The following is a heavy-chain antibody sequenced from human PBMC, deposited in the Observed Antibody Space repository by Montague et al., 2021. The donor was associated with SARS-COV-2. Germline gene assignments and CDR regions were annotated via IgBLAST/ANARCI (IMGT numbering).Heavy chain of an antibody. CDR1: GGSVRSGLYY. V-gene: IGHV4-61*01. CDR3: ARERLDCSGTSCYTDGLAT. D-gene: IGHD2-15*01. CDR2: VYYSGTA. Sequence: SETLSLTCTVSGGSVRSGLYYWTWIRQPPGKGLEWIGYVYYSGTANHNPSLQSRLTLTVDTSKNQFSLKLSSVTAADTAIYYCARERLDCSGTSCYTDGLATWGQGTMVTVSS. J-gene: IGHJ4*03.